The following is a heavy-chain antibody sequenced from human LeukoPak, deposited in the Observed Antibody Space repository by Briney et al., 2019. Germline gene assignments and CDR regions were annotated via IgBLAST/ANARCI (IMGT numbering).Heavy chain of an antibody. CDR3: ARARYCSGGTCPNYFDY. J-gene: IGHJ4*02. CDR1: GGTFSSYA. D-gene: IGHD2-15*01. V-gene: IGHV1-69*01. Sequence: SVKVSCKASGGTFSSYAISWVRQAPGQGLEWMGGIIPIFGTANYAQKFQGRVTITADESTSTAYMELSSLRSEDTAVYYCARARYCSGGTCPNYFDYWGQGTLVTVSS. CDR2: IIPIFGTA.